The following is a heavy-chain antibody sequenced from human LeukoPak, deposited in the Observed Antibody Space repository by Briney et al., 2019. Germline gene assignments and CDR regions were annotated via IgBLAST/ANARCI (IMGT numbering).Heavy chain of an antibody. CDR2: INSDGSST. J-gene: IGHJ1*01. Sequence: GGSLRLSCAASGFTFSSYWMHWVRQLPGKGLVWVSRINSDGSSTSYADSVKGRFTISRDNAKNTLYLQMNSLRAKDTAVYFCAAPSVVAAFQRWGQGTLVTVSS. D-gene: IGHD2-15*01. CDR3: AAPSVVAAFQR. CDR1: GFTFSSYW. V-gene: IGHV3-74*01.